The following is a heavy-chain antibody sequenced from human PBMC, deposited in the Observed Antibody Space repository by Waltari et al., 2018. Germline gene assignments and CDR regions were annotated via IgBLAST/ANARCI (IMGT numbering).Heavy chain of an antibody. J-gene: IGHJ3*02. D-gene: IGHD3-10*01. Sequence: QVQLVQSGAEVKKPGASVKVSCKASGYTFTSYDINWVRPATGQGLEWKGWINPNSGNTGYAQNFQGRVTMTRNTSISTAYMELSSLRSEDTAVYYCARGGSSWFGGDAFDIWGQGTMVTVSS. CDR2: INPNSGNT. CDR1: GYTFTSYD. CDR3: ARGGSSWFGGDAFDI. V-gene: IGHV1-8*01.